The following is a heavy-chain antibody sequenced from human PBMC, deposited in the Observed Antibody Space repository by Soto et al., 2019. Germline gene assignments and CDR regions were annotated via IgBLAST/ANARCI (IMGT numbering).Heavy chain of an antibody. V-gene: IGHV4-59*08. J-gene: IGHJ5*02. CDR2: IYYSGST. CDR1: GGSISSYY. Sequence: SETLSLTSTGSGGSISSYYWSWIRQPPGKGLEWIGYIYYSGSTNYNPSPKSRVTISVDTSKNQFSLKLSSVTAADTAVYYCARRMIVAGETQWFDPWGQGTLVNVSS. D-gene: IGHD6-19*01. CDR3: ARRMIVAGETQWFDP.